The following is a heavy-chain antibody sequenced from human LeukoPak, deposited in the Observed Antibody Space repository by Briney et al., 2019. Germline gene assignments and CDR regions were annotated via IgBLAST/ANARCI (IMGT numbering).Heavy chain of an antibody. CDR1: GGSISSYY. J-gene: IGHJ6*02. CDR2: VYYSGTT. V-gene: IGHV4-59*01. CDR3: ARAAGGVTMIRGIIGYYGMDV. Sequence: SETLSLTCTVSGGSISSYYWSWIRQPPGKGLDWSGYVYYSGTTNYNPSLKSRVTISVDTSKNQFSLKLNSVTAADTAVYYCARAAGGVTMIRGIIGYYGMDVWGQGTTVTVSS. D-gene: IGHD3-10*01.